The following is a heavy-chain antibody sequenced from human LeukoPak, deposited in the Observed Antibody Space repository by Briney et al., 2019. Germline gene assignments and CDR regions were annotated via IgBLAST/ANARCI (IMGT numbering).Heavy chain of an antibody. D-gene: IGHD3-16*01. Sequence: SETLSLTCTVSGGSISSYYWSWIRQPPGKGLEWIGDIYYSGYTNYNPSLKSRVTISVDTSKNQFSLKLRSVTAADTAVYYCARETSQKGAYYMDVWGKGTTVTISS. J-gene: IGHJ6*03. V-gene: IGHV4-59*01. CDR3: ARETSQKGAYYMDV. CDR1: GGSISSYY. CDR2: IYYSGYT.